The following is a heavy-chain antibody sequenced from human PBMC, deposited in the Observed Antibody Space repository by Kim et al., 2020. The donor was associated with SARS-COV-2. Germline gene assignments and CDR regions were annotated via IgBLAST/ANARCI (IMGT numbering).Heavy chain of an antibody. D-gene: IGHD3-16*01. V-gene: IGHV3-23*01. Sequence: GSTHYADSVKVRCTISRDNYKNRVYLQRDSLRAEDTAVYYCGGSALYCFDASGQGTLVSVSS. CDR2: GST. CDR3: GGSALYCFDA. J-gene: IGHJ4*02.